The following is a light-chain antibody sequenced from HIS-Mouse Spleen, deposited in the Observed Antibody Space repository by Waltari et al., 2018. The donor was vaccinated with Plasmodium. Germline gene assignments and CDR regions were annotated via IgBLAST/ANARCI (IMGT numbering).Light chain of an antibody. CDR1: KDISNY. CDR2: AAS. Sequence: DIQMTQPPSSLSASVGDRVPITCRASKDISNYLAWYQQKPGKVPKLLIYAASTLQSGVPSRFSGSGSGTDFTLTISSLQPEDVATYYCQKYNSAPWTFGQGTKVEIK. V-gene: IGKV1-27*01. J-gene: IGKJ1*01. CDR3: QKYNSAPWT.